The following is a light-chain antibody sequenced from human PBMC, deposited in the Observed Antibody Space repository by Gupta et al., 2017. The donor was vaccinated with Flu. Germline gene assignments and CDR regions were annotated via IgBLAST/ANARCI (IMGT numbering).Light chain of an antibody. CDR1: SEHYNYA. V-gene: IGLV4-69*01. CDR3: QSWDTGIV. CDR2: VNSDGSH. Sequence: QLVLTQSPSASASLGASVKPTRTLSSEHYNYAIAWHQQQPQKGPRFLMKVNSDGSHNKGDGIPDRFSGSSSGAERYLTISSLQSEDEADYYCQSWDTGIVFGGGTRVTVL. J-gene: IGLJ3*02.